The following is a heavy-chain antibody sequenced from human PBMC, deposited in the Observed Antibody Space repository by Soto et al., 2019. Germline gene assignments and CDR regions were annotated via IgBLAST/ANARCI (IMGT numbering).Heavy chain of an antibody. Sequence: QLQLQESGSGLVKPSQTLSLTCTVSGASVSSGSYSWSWIRQPPGKGLEWIGYVYHSGTSYYTPSLKGRVSISLDRSKNHVSLTLTSVTAEDTAVYYCARDPGRLHYFDYWHQGILVTVSS. CDR2: VYHSGTS. J-gene: IGHJ4*02. V-gene: IGHV4-30-2*01. CDR3: ARDPGRLHYFDY. D-gene: IGHD1-1*01. CDR1: GASVSSGSYS.